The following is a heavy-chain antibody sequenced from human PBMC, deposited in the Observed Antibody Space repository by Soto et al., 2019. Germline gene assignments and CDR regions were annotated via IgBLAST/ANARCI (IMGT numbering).Heavy chain of an antibody. CDR2: ISGYDGNT. D-gene: IGHD3-22*01. Sequence: QVQLVQSGAEVKKPGASVKVSCKASGYTFTIYGISWVRQAPGQGLEWMGWISGYDGNTDYAQNLQDRGPLTTDAATRSVYMELRSLRSDDTAVYYCARVDYYHSSGYYGYWGQGTLITVSS. J-gene: IGHJ4*02. CDR3: ARVDYYHSSGYYGY. V-gene: IGHV1-18*04. CDR1: GYTFTIYG.